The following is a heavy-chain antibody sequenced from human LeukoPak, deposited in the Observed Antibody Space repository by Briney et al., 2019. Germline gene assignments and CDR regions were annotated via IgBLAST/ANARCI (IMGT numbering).Heavy chain of an antibody. CDR2: IYHSGNT. J-gene: IGHJ4*02. D-gene: IGHD5-18*01. Sequence: SETLSLTCTVSGGSISSGGYYWSWIRQPPGKGLEWIGYIYHSGNTYYNPSLKSRVTISVDRSKNQFSLKLSSVTAADTAVYYCAKDLKDGSCGFDYWGQGTLVTVSS. CDR3: AKDLKDGSCGFDY. CDR1: GGSISSGGYY. V-gene: IGHV4-30-2*01.